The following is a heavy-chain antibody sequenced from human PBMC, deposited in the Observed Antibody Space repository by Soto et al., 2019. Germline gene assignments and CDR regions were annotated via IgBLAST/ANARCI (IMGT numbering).Heavy chain of an antibody. J-gene: IGHJ6*02. V-gene: IGHV3-33*01. CDR2: IWYDGSNK. CDR1: GFTFSSYG. CDR3: ARGGDDSSGYVYYGMDV. D-gene: IGHD3-22*01. Sequence: RLSCAASGFTFSSYGMHWVRQAPGKGLEWVAVIWYDGSNKYYADSVKGRFTISRDNSKNTLYLQMNSLRAEDTAVYYCARGGDDSSGYVYYGMDVWGQGTTVTVSS.